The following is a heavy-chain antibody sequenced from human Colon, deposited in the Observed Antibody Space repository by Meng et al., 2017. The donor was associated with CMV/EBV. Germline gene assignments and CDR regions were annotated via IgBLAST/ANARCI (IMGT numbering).Heavy chain of an antibody. D-gene: IGHD2-15*01. Sequence: SETLSLTCTVSGFSFSTSTYYWAWIRQPPGRGLEWIGSIYFRGSTYYNPSLKSRVAMSLDTSKSQFSLNLTSTTAADTAIYYCAREGYPGGSEFGPWGQGILVTVSS. V-gene: IGHV4-39*07. CDR1: GFSFSTSTYY. CDR3: AREGYPGGSEFGP. CDR2: IYFRGST. J-gene: IGHJ5*02.